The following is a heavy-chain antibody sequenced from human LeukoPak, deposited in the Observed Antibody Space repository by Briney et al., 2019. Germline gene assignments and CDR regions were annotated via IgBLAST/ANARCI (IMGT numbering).Heavy chain of an antibody. CDR1: GDSISINYN. V-gene: IGHV4-39*01. Sequence: EPSETLSLTCTVSGDSISINYNWGWIRQPPGKGLEWIGSIFYSGATYYSPSLKSRVTTSVDTSKNQFSLKLSSMTAADTAVYYCVRHRQWLLFPDYWGQGTLVTVSS. J-gene: IGHJ4*02. CDR2: IFYSGAT. D-gene: IGHD6-19*01. CDR3: VRHRQWLLFPDY.